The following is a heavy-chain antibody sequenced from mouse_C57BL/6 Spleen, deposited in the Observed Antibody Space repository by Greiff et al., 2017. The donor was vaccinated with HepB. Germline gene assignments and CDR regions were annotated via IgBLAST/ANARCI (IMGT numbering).Heavy chain of an antibody. V-gene: IGHV1-64*01. J-gene: IGHJ2*01. D-gene: IGHD3-2*02. CDR1: GYTFTSYW. CDR2: IHPNSGST. Sequence: QVQLQQPGAELVKPGASVKLSCKASGYTFTSYWMHWVKQRPGQGLEWIGMIHPNSGSTNYNEKFKSKATLTVDKSSSTAYMQLSSLTSEDSAVYYCARGGQLRKNFDYWGQGTTLTVSS. CDR3: ARGGQLRKNFDY.